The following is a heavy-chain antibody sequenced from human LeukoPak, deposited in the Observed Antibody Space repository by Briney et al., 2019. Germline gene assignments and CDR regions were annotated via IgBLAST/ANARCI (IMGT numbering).Heavy chain of an antibody. V-gene: IGHV3-66*01. CDR2: IYIGGST. Sequence: PGGSLRLSCAASGFTFSSYSMTWVRQAPGKGLELVSGIYIGGSTYYADFVKGRFTISRDNSKNTVYLQMSSLRAEDTAVYYCATIYTYGFDYWGQGTLLTVSS. D-gene: IGHD5-18*01. J-gene: IGHJ4*02. CDR1: GFTFSSYS. CDR3: ATIYTYGFDY.